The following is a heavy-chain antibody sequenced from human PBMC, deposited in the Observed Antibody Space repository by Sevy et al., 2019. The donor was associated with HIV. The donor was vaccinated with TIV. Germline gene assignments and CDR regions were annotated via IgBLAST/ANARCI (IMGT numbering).Heavy chain of an antibody. CDR2: ISGSGGST. V-gene: IGHV3-23*01. J-gene: IGHJ4*02. CDR1: GFTFSSYA. Sequence: GGSLRLSCAASGFTFSSYAMSWVRQAPGKGLEWVSAISGSGGSTYYADSVKGRFTISRDNSKNTLYLQMNSLRAEDTAVYYCATWDRNYRRGYFDYWGQGTLVTVSS. D-gene: IGHD1-7*01. CDR3: ATWDRNYRRGYFDY.